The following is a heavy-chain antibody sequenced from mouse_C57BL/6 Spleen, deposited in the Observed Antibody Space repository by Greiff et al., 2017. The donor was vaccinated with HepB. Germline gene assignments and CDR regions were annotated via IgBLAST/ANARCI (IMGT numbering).Heavy chain of an antibody. CDR3: ADYYGTPYFDD. D-gene: IGHD1-1*01. Sequence: QVQLQQSGAELARPGASVKLSCKASGYTFTSYGISWVKQRTGQGLEWIGEIYPRSGNTYYNEKFKGKATLTADKSSSTAYMELRSLTSEDSAVYFCADYYGTPYFDDWGQGTTLTVAS. CDR2: IYPRSGNT. V-gene: IGHV1-81*01. J-gene: IGHJ2*01. CDR1: GYTFTSYG.